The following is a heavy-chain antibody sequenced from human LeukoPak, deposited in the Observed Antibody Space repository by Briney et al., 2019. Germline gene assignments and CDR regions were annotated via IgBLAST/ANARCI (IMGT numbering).Heavy chain of an antibody. V-gene: IGHV1-18*01. CDR1: GYTFTSYG. CDR3: ARVSYGSGSYPGWFDP. D-gene: IGHD3-10*01. CDR2: ISAYNGNT. Sequence: GASVKVPCKASGYTFTSYGISWVRQAPGQGLEWMGWISAYNGNTNYAQKLQGRVTMTRNTSISTAYMELSSLRSEDTAVYYCARVSYGSGSYPGWFDPWGQGTLVTVSS. J-gene: IGHJ5*02.